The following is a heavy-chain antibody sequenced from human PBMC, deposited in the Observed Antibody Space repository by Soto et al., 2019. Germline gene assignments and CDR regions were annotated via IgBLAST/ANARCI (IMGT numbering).Heavy chain of an antibody. V-gene: IGHV4-34*01. J-gene: IGHJ4*02. Sequence: SETLSLTCAVYGGSFSGYYWSWIRQPPGKGLEWIGEINHSGNTNYNPSLKSRVTISVDTSKNQFSLKLSSVTAADTAVYYCARSRYDSSGYYLGTRAGPFDYWGQGTLVTVSS. CDR2: INHSGNT. CDR3: ARSRYDSSGYYLGTRAGPFDY. CDR1: GGSFSGYY. D-gene: IGHD3-22*01.